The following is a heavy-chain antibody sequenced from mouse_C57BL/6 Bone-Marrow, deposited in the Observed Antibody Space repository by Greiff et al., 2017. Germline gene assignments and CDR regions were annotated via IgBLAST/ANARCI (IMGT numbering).Heavy chain of an antibody. V-gene: IGHV1-31*01. CDR2: IYPYNGVS. CDR1: GYSFTGYY. D-gene: IGHD2-4*01. CDR3: ARGGSTMITNWFVY. J-gene: IGHJ3*01. Sequence: VQLQESGPELVKPGASVKISCKASGYSFTGYYMHWVKQSHGNILDWIGYIYPYNGVSSYNQKFMGKATLTVVKSSSTAYMELRSLTSEDSAVYYGARGGSTMITNWFVYWGQGTLVTVSA.